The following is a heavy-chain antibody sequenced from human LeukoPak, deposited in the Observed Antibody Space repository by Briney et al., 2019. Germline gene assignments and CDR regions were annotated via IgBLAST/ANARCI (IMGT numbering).Heavy chain of an antibody. CDR2: IYPGDSDT. D-gene: IGHD2-15*01. CDR3: ARLSPFCRIKGDGTCYSDY. V-gene: IGHV5-51*01. J-gene: IGHJ4*02. Sequence: GESLKISCKGSGYSFTSYWIVWVRQMPGKGLEWMGIIYPGDSDTRYSPSFQGQVTISADKSISTAYLRWSSLKASDTAMYYCARLSPFCRIKGDGTCYSDYWGQGTLVTVSS. CDR1: GYSFTSYW.